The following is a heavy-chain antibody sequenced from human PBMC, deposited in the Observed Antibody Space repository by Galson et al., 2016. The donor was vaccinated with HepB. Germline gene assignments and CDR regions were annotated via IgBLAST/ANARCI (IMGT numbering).Heavy chain of an antibody. CDR1: GGSISSGISY. J-gene: IGHJ3*02. D-gene: IGHD1-7*01. Sequence: TLSLTCTVSGGSISSGISYWSWIRQPAGKGLEWIGRIYTSGSTFYNTSLKRRVTMSIDKSKNQFSLKLSAVTAADTAVYYCARDLGIIGTTRGAFDIWGQGTMVAVPS. CDR2: IYTSGST. V-gene: IGHV4-61*02. CDR3: ARDLGIIGTTRGAFDI.